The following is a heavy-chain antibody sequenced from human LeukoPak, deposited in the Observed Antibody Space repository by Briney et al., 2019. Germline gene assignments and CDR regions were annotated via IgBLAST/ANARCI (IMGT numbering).Heavy chain of an antibody. CDR3: ARAMFYYDSSGYYAWFDP. Sequence: ASVKVSCKASGYTFTTYDINWVRQAPGQGLEWMGWMNSISGNRGYAQKFQGRVSMTRDTSISTAYMELGSLTSGDTGVYYCARAMFYYDSSGYYAWFDPWGQGTQVTVSS. J-gene: IGHJ5*02. D-gene: IGHD3-22*01. CDR2: MNSISGNR. V-gene: IGHV1-8*01. CDR1: GYTFTTYD.